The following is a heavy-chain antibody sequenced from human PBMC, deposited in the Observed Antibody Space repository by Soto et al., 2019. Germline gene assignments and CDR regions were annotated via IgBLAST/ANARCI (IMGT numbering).Heavy chain of an antibody. CDR2: IKRKTDGGTT. CDR3: TRSSQLAN. CDR1: GFNFSNAW. Sequence: PGVSLRLSCAASGFNFSNAWMSWVRQAPGKGLVWVGRIKRKTDGGTTDDDATVKSRFTIPRDDSKNTLFLQMNSLKTEDTAVYNCTRSSQLANWGQGTLVTVSS. V-gene: IGHV3-15*01. J-gene: IGHJ4*02. D-gene: IGHD2-2*01.